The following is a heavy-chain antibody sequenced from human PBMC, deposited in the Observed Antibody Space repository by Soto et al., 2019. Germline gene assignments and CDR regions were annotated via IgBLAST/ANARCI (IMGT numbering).Heavy chain of an antibody. D-gene: IGHD1-26*01. CDR1: GFAFNTYA. CDR3: ARLGSGTYEPDF. Sequence: EVQLLESGGDLVQPGGSLILSCAASGFAFNTYAMIWVRQAPGKGLEWVSAISGSGGATFYADAVKGRFTISRDNSKNSLYLQMNSLRGEGTAVYYCARLGSGTYEPDFWGQGALGPVSS. V-gene: IGHV3-23*01. CDR2: ISGSGGAT. J-gene: IGHJ4*02.